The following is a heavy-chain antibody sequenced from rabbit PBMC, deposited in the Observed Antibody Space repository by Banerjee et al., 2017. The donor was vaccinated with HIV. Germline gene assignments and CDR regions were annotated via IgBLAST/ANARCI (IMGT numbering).Heavy chain of an antibody. Sequence: QSLEESGGDLVKPGASLTLTCKASGFTISSAYYMCWVRQAPGKGLEWIGCIGGSVSSTYYASWAKGRFTISKTSSTTVTLQMTSLTVADTATYFCARAGEGGDGYLNLWGPGTLVTVS. CDR2: IGGSVSST. D-gene: IGHD5-1*01. J-gene: IGHJ4*01. CDR1: GFTISSAYY. CDR3: ARAGEGGDGYLNL. V-gene: IGHV1S40*01.